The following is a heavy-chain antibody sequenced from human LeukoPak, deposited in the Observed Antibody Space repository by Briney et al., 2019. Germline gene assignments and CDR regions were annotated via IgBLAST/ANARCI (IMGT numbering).Heavy chain of an antibody. D-gene: IGHD3-9*01. CDR1: GYTFTSYD. V-gene: IGHV1-18*01. Sequence: ASVKVSCKASGYTFTSYDINWVRQAPGQGLEWMGWISAYNGNTNYAQKLQGRVTMTTDTSTSTAYMELRSLGSDDTAVYYCARVRLDILTGYYAYWGQGTLVTVSS. CDR3: ARVRLDILTGYYAY. J-gene: IGHJ4*02. CDR2: ISAYNGNT.